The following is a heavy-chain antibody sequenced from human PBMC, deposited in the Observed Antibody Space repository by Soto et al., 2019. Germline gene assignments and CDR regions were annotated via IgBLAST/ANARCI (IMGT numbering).Heavy chain of an antibody. CDR1: GFTFSMYG. CDR2: VYYDGHNK. CDR3: ARDPPSTLGSFDI. D-gene: IGHD2-2*01. J-gene: IGHJ3*02. V-gene: IGHV3-33*01. Sequence: QVQLVESGGGVVQPGRSQRLSCAASGFTFSMYGMHWVRQAPGKGLEWMATVYYDGHNKYYADSVRGRFTISRDNSKNMVYLQMNSLRAEDTAVYYCARDPPSTLGSFDIWGRGTMVTVSP.